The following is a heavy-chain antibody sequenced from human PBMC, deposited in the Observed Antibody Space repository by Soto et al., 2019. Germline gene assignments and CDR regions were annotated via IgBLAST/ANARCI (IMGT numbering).Heavy chain of an antibody. CDR2: IWYDGSNK. V-gene: IGHV3-33*01. Sequence: QVQLVESGGGVVQPGRSLRLSCAASGFTFSSYGMHWVRQAPGKGLEWVAVIWYDGSNKYYADSVKGRFTISRDNSKNTLYLQMNSLRAEDTAVYYCARDGLRGYDSYGDYEISPMGSFDYWGQGTLVTVSS. D-gene: IGHD4-17*01. CDR3: ARDGLRGYDSYGDYEISPMGSFDY. J-gene: IGHJ4*02. CDR1: GFTFSSYG.